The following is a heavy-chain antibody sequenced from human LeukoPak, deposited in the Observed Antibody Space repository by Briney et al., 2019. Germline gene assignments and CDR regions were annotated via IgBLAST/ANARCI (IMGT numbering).Heavy chain of an antibody. Sequence: ASVKVSCKASGYTFTGYYIHWLRQAPGQGLEWMGWINPKSGDTDSAQKFQGRVTMTRDTSISTAYMELSRLRSDDTAVYYCASLYYDSSGCFDYWGQGTLVTVSS. CDR1: GYTFTGYY. V-gene: IGHV1-2*02. CDR3: ASLYYDSSGCFDY. CDR2: INPKSGDT. D-gene: IGHD3-22*01. J-gene: IGHJ4*02.